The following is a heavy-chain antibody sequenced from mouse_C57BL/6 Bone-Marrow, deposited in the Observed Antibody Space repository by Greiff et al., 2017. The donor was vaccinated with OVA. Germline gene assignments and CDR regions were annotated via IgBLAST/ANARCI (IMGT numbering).Heavy chain of an antibody. CDR1: GFSFNTYA. V-gene: IGHV10-1*01. Sequence: EVQGVESGGGLVQPKGSLKLSCAASGFSFNTYAMNWVRQAPGKGLEWVARIRSKSNNYATYYADSVKDRFTISRDDSESMLYLQMNNLKTEDTAVYYCVRHGGESWFAYWGQGTLVTVSA. CDR2: IRSKSNNYAT. CDR3: VRHGGESWFAY. J-gene: IGHJ3*01. D-gene: IGHD2-13*01.